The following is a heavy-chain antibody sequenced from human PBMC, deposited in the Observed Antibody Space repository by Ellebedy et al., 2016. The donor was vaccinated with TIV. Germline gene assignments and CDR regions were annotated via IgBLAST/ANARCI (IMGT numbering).Heavy chain of an antibody. CDR3: AADASLVH. V-gene: IGHV3-21*01. CDR2: ISSTGYYI. CDR1: GFIFTSYS. Sequence: GESLKISCATSGFIFTSYSMNWVRQAPGKGLECVSSISSTGYYIYYAASVRGRFTISRDDAKKSLFLQMDSLRAEDTGVYYCAADASLVHWGQGALVTVSS. J-gene: IGHJ4*02. D-gene: IGHD2-8*02.